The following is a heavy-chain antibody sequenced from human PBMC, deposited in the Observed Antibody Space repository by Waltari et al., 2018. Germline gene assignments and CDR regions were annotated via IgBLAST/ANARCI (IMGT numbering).Heavy chain of an antibody. CDR2: AFHSGSA. J-gene: IGHJ4*02. Sequence: QVQLQESGPGLVKPSETLSLTCTVSGGSMSSHYWCWIRQPPGKGLEWIGFAFHSGSADYNPSLSSRVTSSVDTYNRQFSLKLSSMTSADTAIYYCASSSGWYYWYDYWGQGTLVTVSA. CDR3: ASSSGWYYWYDY. CDR1: GGSMSSHY. V-gene: IGHV4-59*11. D-gene: IGHD6-19*01.